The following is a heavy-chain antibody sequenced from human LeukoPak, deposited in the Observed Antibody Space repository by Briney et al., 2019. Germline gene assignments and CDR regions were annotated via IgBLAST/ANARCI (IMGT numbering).Heavy chain of an antibody. V-gene: IGHV4-61*08. J-gene: IGHJ6*03. CDR1: GGSISSGDYY. Sequence: SETLSLTCTVSGGSISSGDYYWSWIRQPPGKGLEWIGYIYYSGSTNYNPSLKSRVTISVDTSKNQFSLKLSSVTAADTAVYYCARCGSGPRHYYYYYMDVWGKGTTVTVSS. CDR2: IYYSGST. CDR3: ARCGSGPRHYYYYYMDV. D-gene: IGHD6-19*01.